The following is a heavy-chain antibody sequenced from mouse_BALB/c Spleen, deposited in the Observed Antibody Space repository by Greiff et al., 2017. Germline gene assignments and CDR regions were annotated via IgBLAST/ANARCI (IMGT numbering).Heavy chain of an antibody. V-gene: IGHV5-17*02. CDR2: ISSGSSTI. D-gene: IGHD3-2*01. CDR3: AREGGKRDLDSSGPWFAY. CDR1: GFTFSSFG. Sequence: DVHLVESGGGLVQPGGSRKLSCAASGFTFSSFGMHWVRQAPEKGLEWVAYISSGSSTIYYADTVKGRFTISRDNPKNTLFLQMTSLRSEDTAMYYCAREGGKRDLDSSGPWFAYWGQGTLVTVSA. J-gene: IGHJ3*01.